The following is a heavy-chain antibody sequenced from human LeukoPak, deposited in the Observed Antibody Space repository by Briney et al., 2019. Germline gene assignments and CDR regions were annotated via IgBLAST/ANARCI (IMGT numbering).Heavy chain of an antibody. J-gene: IGHJ4*02. V-gene: IGHV4-4*07. CDR3: AREKTSEGGRNFDY. Sequence: SETLSLTCTVSGASISNYYWTWIRQPAGKGLEWIGRISTSGNTNYNPSLKSRVTMPVDMSNNQFSLKLSSVTAADTAVYYCAREKTSEGGRNFDYWGQGTLVTVSS. CDR1: GASISNYY. D-gene: IGHD1-26*01. CDR2: ISTSGNT.